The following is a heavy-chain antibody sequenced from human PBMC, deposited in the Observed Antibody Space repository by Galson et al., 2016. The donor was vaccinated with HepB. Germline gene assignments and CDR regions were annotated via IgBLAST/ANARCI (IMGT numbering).Heavy chain of an antibody. J-gene: IGHJ5*02. Sequence: SLRLSCAASGFVFDNYAMHWVRQAPGKGLEWVSLINWDGGSTFYADSVKGRFTISRDNSKNSLYLQMHSLRSDDTALYYCAKDNDSSGFYPKLESWGQGTLVTVSS. CDR1: GFVFDNYA. CDR2: INWDGGST. CDR3: AKDNDSSGFYPKLES. D-gene: IGHD3-22*01. V-gene: IGHV3-43D*03.